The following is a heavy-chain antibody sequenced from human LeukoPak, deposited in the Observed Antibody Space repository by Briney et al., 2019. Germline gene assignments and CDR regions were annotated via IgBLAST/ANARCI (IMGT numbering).Heavy chain of an antibody. Sequence: ASVKVSCKASGGTFSSYAISWVRQAPGQGLEWMGRIIPIFGIANYAQKFQGRVTITADKSTSTAYMELSSLRSEDTAVYYCARAVVVPAANDWFDPWGQGTLVTVSP. V-gene: IGHV1-69*04. CDR3: ARAVVVPAANDWFDP. CDR1: GGTFSSYA. D-gene: IGHD2-2*01. CDR2: IIPIFGIA. J-gene: IGHJ5*02.